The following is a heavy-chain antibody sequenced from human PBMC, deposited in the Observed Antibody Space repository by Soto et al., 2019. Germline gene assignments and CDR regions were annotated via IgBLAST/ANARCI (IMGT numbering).Heavy chain of an antibody. J-gene: IGHJ4*02. V-gene: IGHV3-7*03. CDR2: IKQDGIDK. D-gene: IGHD2-15*01. Sequence: GGSLRLSCAASGFTFSSYLMSWVRQAPGKGLEWVANIKQDGIDKYYVDSVKGRFTISRDNAKNSLYLQMNSLRAEDTAVYYCARGSIRYCSRGSCVYHTAWGQGPMV. CDR3: ARGSIRYCSRGSCVYHTA. CDR1: GFTFSSYL.